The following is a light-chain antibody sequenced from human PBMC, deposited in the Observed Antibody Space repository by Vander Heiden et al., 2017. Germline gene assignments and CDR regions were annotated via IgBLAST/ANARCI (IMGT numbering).Light chain of an antibody. Sequence: QSVLTQPPSASGTPGQTVTISCSGSSSNIGSNPVTWYQQLPGTAPKLLIYTNYLRPSGVPDRFSGSKSGTSASLAISGLQSEDEADYYCAAWDDSLNGHMVFGGGTKLTVL. CDR2: TNY. CDR3: AAWDDSLNGHMV. J-gene: IGLJ3*02. V-gene: IGLV1-44*01. CDR1: SSNIGSNP.